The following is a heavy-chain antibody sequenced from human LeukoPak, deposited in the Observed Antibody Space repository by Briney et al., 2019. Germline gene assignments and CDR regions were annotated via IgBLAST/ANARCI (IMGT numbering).Heavy chain of an antibody. Sequence: GSLRLSCAASGFTFSKHWMNWVRQPPGKGLEWIGEINHSGSTNYNPSLKSRVTISVDTSKNQFSLKLSSVTAADTAVYYCARGPYYWGQGTLVTVSS. CDR3: ARGPYY. V-gene: IGHV4-34*01. CDR1: GFTFSKHW. J-gene: IGHJ4*02. CDR2: INHSGST.